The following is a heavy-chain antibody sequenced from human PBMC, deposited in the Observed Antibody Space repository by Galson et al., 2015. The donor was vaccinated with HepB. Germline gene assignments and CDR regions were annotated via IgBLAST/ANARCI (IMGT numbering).Heavy chain of an antibody. CDR2: INPNNGGT. J-gene: IGHJ4*02. Sequence: SVKVSCKASGYTFTGYYIYWVRQAPGEGLEWVGWINPNNGGTNYAQKFQGRVTMTRDTSISTAYMELSRLRSDDTAVYYCARDQTLGLYTHGPHLPGHWGQGTLVTVSS. V-gene: IGHV1-2*02. CDR3: ARDQTLGLYTHGPHLPGH. D-gene: IGHD2-8*01. CDR1: GYTFTGYY.